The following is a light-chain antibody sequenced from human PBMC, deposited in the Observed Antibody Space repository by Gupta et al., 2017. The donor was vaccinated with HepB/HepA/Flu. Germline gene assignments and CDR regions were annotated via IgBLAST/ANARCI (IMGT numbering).Light chain of an antibody. V-gene: IGKV1-39*01. CDR2: TTS. Sequence: DIQMTQSPSSLSASVGDTVTITCRASQSINTYLHWYQQKPGKAPKLLISTTSTVKSGVPSRFSGSGSGTDFTLTISRRQPEDFANYYCQHKHNTPFTFGQGTQVEIK. J-gene: IGKJ1*01. CDR1: QSINTY. CDR3: QHKHNTPFT.